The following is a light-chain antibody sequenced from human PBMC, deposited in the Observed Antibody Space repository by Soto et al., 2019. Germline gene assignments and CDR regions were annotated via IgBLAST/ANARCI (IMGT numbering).Light chain of an antibody. Sequence: DIQMTQSPSSLSASVGDRVTITCQASQDISNYLNWYQQKPGKAPKLPIYDASNLETGVPSRFSGSGSGTDFTFTISSLQPEDIATYYCQQYDNLTFGGGTKVEIK. CDR2: DAS. J-gene: IGKJ4*01. V-gene: IGKV1-33*01. CDR1: QDISNY. CDR3: QQYDNLT.